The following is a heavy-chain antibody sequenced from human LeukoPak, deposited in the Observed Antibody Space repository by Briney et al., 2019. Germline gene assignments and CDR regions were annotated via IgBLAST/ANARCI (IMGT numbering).Heavy chain of an antibody. CDR2: IRYDGSNK. V-gene: IGHV3-30*02. CDR1: GFTFSSYG. J-gene: IGHJ4*02. CDR3: ATYRQVLLPFES. Sequence: GGSLRLSCAASGFTFSSYGMHCVRQAPGKGLEWVAFIRYDGSNKYYADSVKGRFTISRDNSKSILSLQMNSLRAEDTAIYYCATYRQVLLPFESWGQGTLVTVSS. D-gene: IGHD5-18*01.